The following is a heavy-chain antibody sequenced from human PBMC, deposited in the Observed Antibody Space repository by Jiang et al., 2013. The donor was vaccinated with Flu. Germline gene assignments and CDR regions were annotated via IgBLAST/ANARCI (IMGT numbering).Heavy chain of an antibody. D-gene: IGHD2-2*01. V-gene: IGHV4-39*01. CDR1: Y. J-gene: IGHJ4*02. CDR2: IYYSGST. Sequence: YWGWIRQPPGKGRGVDWSIYYSGSTYYNPSLKSRVTISVDTSKNQFSLKLSSVTATDTAVYYCARHVPASYYFDYWGQGTLVTVSS. CDR3: ARHVPASYYFDY.